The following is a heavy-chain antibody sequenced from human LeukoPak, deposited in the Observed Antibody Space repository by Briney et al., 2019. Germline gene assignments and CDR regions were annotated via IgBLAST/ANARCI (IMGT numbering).Heavy chain of an antibody. V-gene: IGHV4-38-2*02. CDR2: IDHSGST. Sequence: SETLSLTCTVSGYSLSSGYYWGWIRPPPGKGLEWVGSIDHSGSTYYNPSLKSRVTISVDTSKNHFSLKLSSVTAADTAVYYCAQEPPATGAFDIWGQGTMVTVSS. J-gene: IGHJ3*02. D-gene: IGHD2-2*01. CDR3: AQEPPATGAFDI. CDR1: GYSLSSGYY.